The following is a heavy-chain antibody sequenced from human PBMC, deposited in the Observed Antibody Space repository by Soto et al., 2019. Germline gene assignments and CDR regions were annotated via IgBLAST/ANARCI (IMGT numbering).Heavy chain of an antibody. Sequence: QVQLVQSGDEVKKPGASVKVACRASGYTFTSYGVSWVRQAPGPCLAWMGWISAFNGQTNYIQKVQGRVTLTTEASTSTAYMELRSLRSDDKAVYYCARGGDYYYGLDVWGQGTTVTVSS. CDR3: ARGGDYYYGLDV. D-gene: IGHD3-16*01. J-gene: IGHJ6*02. V-gene: IGHV1-18*01. CDR2: ISAFNGQT. CDR1: GYTFTSYG.